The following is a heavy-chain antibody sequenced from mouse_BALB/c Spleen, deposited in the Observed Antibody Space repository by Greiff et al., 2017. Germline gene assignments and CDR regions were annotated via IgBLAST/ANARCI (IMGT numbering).Heavy chain of an antibody. CDR3: ARGKGNYVDWFAY. V-gene: IGHV1S137*01. CDR1: GYTFTDYA. D-gene: IGHD2-1*01. Sequence: VQLQQSGAELVRPGVSVKISCKGSGYTFTDYAMHWVKQSHAKSLEWIGVISTYYGDASYNQKFKGKATMTVDKSSSTAYMELARLTSEDSAIYYCARGKGNYVDWFAYWGQRTLVTVSA. CDR2: ISTYYGDA. J-gene: IGHJ3*01.